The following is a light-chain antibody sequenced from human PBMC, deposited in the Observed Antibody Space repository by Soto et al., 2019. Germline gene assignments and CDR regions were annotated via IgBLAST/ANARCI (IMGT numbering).Light chain of an antibody. V-gene: IGLV2-14*01. J-gene: IGLJ1*01. CDR1: SSDIGGYNS. Sequence: QSVLTQPASVSGSPGQSITISCTGTSSDIGGYNSVSWYQHHPGKAPKLMISEVTNRPSGVSNRFSGSKSGNTASLTISGLQAEDEADYSRSSYRTSNTLYVFGTGTKVTVL. CDR2: EVT. CDR3: SSYRTSNTLYV.